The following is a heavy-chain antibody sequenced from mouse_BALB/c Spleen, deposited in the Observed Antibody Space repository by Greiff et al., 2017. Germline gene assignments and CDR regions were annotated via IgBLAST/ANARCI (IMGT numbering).Heavy chain of an antibody. Sequence: EVKLMESGPSLVKPSQTLSLTCSVTGDSITSGYWNWIRKFPGNKLEYMGYISYSGSTYYNPSLKSRISITRDTSKNQYYLQLNSVTTEDTATYYCARWDGTLAWFAYWGQGTLVTVSA. CDR1: GDSITSGY. D-gene: IGHD2-1*01. J-gene: IGHJ3*01. CDR2: ISYSGST. CDR3: ARWDGTLAWFAY. V-gene: IGHV3-8*02.